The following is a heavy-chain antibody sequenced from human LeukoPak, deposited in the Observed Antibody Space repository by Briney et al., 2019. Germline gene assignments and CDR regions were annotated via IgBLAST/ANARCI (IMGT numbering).Heavy chain of an antibody. CDR1: GGSISSSSYY. CDR3: ARDFAATGNYYYYMDV. Sequence: PSETLSLTCTVSGGSISSSSYYWGWIRQPPGKGLEWIGSIYYSGSTYYNPSLKSRVTISVDTSKNQFSLKLSSVTAADTAVYYCARDFAATGNYYYYMDVWGKGTTVTVSS. V-gene: IGHV4-39*07. J-gene: IGHJ6*03. CDR2: IYYSGST. D-gene: IGHD6-13*01.